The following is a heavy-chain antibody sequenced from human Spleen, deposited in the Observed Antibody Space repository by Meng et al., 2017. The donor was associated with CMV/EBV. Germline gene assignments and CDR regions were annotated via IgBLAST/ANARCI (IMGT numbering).Heavy chain of an antibody. Sequence: GGSLRLSCAASGFTFSTYAMHWVRQAPGKGLEWVAVTSYDGTNKYYADSVKGRFTISRDNSKNTLYLQMSSLRAEDTAVYYCARVRGSHSRGYFDYWGQGTLVTVSS. J-gene: IGHJ4*02. CDR3: ARVRGSHSRGYFDY. D-gene: IGHD3-10*01. V-gene: IGHV3-30-3*01. CDR1: GFTFSTYA. CDR2: TSYDGTNK.